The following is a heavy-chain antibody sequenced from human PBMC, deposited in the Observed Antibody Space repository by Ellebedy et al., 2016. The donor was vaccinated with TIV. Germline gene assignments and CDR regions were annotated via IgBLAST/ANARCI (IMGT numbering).Heavy chain of an antibody. Sequence: GESLKISXAASGFTFSDYYMSWIRQAPGKGLEWVSYISSSGSTIYYADSVKGRFTISRDNAKNSLYLQMNSLRAEDTAVYYCAKGGYGDYYFDYWGQGTLVTVSS. CDR1: GFTFSDYY. V-gene: IGHV3-11*01. CDR2: ISSSGSTI. CDR3: AKGGYGDYYFDY. J-gene: IGHJ4*02. D-gene: IGHD4-17*01.